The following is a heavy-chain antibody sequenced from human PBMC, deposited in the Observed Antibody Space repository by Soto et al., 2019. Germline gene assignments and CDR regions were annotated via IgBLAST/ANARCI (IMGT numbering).Heavy chain of an antibody. Sequence: GGSLRLSCAASGFTVSSNYMNWVRQAPGKGLEWVANINQDGSEKHYIDSVKGRFTISRDNAKNSLYLQMSSLTAEDSALYYCATSLDYWGQGT. V-gene: IGHV3-7*01. J-gene: IGHJ4*02. CDR1: GFTVSSNY. CDR2: INQDGSEK. CDR3: ATSLDY.